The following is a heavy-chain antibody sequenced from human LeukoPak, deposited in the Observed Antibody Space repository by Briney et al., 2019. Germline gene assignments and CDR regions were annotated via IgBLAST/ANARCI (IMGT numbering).Heavy chain of an antibody. V-gene: IGHV4-34*01. CDR2: INHSGST. J-gene: IGHJ5*02. D-gene: IGHD2-15*01. CDR1: GGSFSGYY. Sequence: PSETLSLTCAVYGGSFSGYYWSWIRQPPGKGLEWIGEINHSGSTNYNPSLKSRVTISVDTSKNQFSLKPSSVTAADTAVYYCARDLYCSGGSCFNWFDPWGQGTLVTVSS. CDR3: ARDLYCSGGSCFNWFDP.